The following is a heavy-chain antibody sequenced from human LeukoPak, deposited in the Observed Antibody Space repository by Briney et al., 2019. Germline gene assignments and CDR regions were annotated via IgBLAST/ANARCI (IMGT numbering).Heavy chain of an antibody. Sequence: GGSLRLSCTASGFTFGDYVMSWVRQAPGKGLEWVGFIRSKAYGGTTKNAASVKGKFTISRDDSRSNAYLQMNSLKTEDTAVYYCTRRYNYDSSGYYYVRDAFDIWGQGTMVTVSS. CDR1: GFTFGDYV. V-gene: IGHV3-49*04. CDR3: TRRYNYDSSGYYYVRDAFDI. J-gene: IGHJ3*02. D-gene: IGHD3-22*01. CDR2: IRSKAYGGTT.